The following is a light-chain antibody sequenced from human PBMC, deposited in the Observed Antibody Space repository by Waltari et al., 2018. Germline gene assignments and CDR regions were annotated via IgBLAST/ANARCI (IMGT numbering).Light chain of an antibody. Sequence: SSELTQDPAVSVALGQTVRITCQGDSLRTYYANWYQQKPGQAPVLVIYGKNNRPLGIPDRLSATYSGNTASLTITGAQAEDEADYYCNSRDSSGNPYVFGSGTTVTVL. CDR2: GKN. CDR1: SLRTYY. J-gene: IGLJ1*01. CDR3: NSRDSSGNPYV. V-gene: IGLV3-19*01.